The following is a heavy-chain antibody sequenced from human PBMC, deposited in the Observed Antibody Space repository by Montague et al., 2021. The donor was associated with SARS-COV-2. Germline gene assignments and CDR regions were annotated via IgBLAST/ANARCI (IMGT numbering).Heavy chain of an antibody. D-gene: IGHD1-1*01. J-gene: IGHJ5*02. V-gene: IGHV4-4*02. Sequence: SETLSLTCAVSGDSISSRSWWSWVRQPPGKGLEWIADVYHTGSKNYNASLASRVSLSVDKSNNHFSLKLTSVTAADTAVYFCERGVAGESSDDGKIRDFSWFDPWGQGILVTVSS. CDR2: VYHTGSK. CDR1: GDSISSRSW. CDR3: ERGVAGESSDDGKIRDFSWFDP.